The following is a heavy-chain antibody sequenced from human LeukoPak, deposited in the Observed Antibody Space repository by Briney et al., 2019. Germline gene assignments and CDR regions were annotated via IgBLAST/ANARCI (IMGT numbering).Heavy chain of an antibody. J-gene: IGHJ1*01. D-gene: IGHD5-18*01. Sequence: GASVKVSCKASGDTFTGYYIHWVRQAPGQGLEWMGWINPNSGGKNYAQKFQGRVTMTRDTSISTAYMELSRLRADDTAVYYCARGSFSADAPLVLDYFHHWGQGTLVTDSS. CDR3: ARGSFSADAPLVLDYFHH. CDR1: GDTFTGYY. CDR2: INPNSGGK. V-gene: IGHV1-2*02.